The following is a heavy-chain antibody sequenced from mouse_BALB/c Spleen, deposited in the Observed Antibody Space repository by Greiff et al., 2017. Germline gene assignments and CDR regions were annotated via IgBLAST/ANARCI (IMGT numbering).Heavy chain of an antibody. V-gene: IGHV1-54*01. CDR1: GYAFTNYL. Sequence: VQLQQSGAELVRPGTSVKVSCQASGYAFTNYLIEWVKQRPGQGLEWIGVINPGSGGTNYNEKFKCKATLTADKSSSTAYMQLSSLTSDDSAVYFGARSDEYDAGFDYWGQGTTLTVSS. J-gene: IGHJ2*01. CDR2: INPGSGGT. CDR3: ARSDEYDAGFDY. D-gene: IGHD2-4*01.